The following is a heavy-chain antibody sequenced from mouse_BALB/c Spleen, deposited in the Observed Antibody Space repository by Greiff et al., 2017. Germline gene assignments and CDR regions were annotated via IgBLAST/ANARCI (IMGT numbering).Heavy chain of an antibody. CDR3: ARSDGYYVKDY. CDR2: IHYSGST. D-gene: IGHD2-3*01. Sequence: VKLEESGPDLVKPSQSLSLTCTVTGYSITSGYSWHWIRQFPGNTLEWMGYIHYSGSTNYNPSLKSRISITRDTTKNQFFLQLNSVTTEDTATYYCARSDGYYVKDYWGQGTTLTVSS. V-gene: IGHV3-1*02. CDR1: GYSITSGYS. J-gene: IGHJ2*01.